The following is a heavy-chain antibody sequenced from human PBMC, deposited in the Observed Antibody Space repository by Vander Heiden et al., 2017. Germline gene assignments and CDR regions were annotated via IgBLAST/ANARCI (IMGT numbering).Heavy chain of an antibody. CDR3: AILKLDYYDMDV. V-gene: IGHV3-74*01. CDR2: DGTTS. D-gene: IGHD3-10*01. Sequence: DGTTSRYADSVKGRFTISRDNAKNTVYLQMHSLTAEDTAIYHCAILKLDYYDMDVWGPGTPVIVS. J-gene: IGHJ6*02.